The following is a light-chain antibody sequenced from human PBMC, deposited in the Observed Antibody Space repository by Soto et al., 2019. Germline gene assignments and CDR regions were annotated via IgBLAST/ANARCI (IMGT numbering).Light chain of an antibody. J-gene: IGLJ1*01. CDR1: SSNIGSHT. CDR3: AAWDDSLNGYV. Sequence: SVLTLPPPASGTPGQSVTISCSGSSSNIGSHTVNWYQQLPGTAPKLLIYSNNQRPSGVPDRVSGSKPGTSASLAISGLQSEDEADYYCAAWDDSLNGYVFGTGTKVTVL. V-gene: IGLV1-44*01. CDR2: SNN.